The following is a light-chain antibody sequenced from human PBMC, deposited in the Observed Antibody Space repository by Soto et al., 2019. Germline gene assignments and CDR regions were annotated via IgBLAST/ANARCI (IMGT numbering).Light chain of an antibody. CDR3: QQSYSVPHT. J-gene: IGKJ2*01. CDR1: QNIFSY. CDR2: AAS. V-gene: IGKV1-39*01. Sequence: DIQMTQSPSSLSASVGDRVTITCRASQNIFSYLSWYQHKPGKAPKLLIYAASSLQSGVPSRFSGSGSGTVFALTISSLQPEDFATFYCQQSYSVPHTFGQGTKVEI.